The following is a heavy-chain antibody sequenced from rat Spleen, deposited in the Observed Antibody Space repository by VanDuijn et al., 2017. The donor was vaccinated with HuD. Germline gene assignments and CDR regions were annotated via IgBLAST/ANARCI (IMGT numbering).Heavy chain of an antibody. D-gene: IGHD3-7*01. V-gene: IGHV2-16*01. CDR2: IWSGGNT. CDR3: ARYNEGPIGD. J-gene: IGHJ2*01. Sequence: QVQLKESGPGLVQPSQTLSLTCTVSGFSLTSYGVSWVRQPPGKGLEWIGEIWSGGNTHYNLALKSRLSISRDTSKSKVFLKMNSLQTEDTAMYFCARYNEGPIGDWGQGVMVTVSS. CDR1: GFSLTSYG.